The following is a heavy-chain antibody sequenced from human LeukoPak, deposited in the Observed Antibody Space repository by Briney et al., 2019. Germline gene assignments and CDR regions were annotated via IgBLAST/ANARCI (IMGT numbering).Heavy chain of an antibody. CDR1: GYTFTSYG. Sequence: GASVKVSCKASGYTFTSYGISWVRQAPGQGLEWMGWISAYNGNTNYAQKLQGRVTMTTDTSTSTAYMELRSLRSDDTAVYYCARERLDYYDGSWFDYWGQGTLVTVSS. D-gene: IGHD3-22*01. CDR2: ISAYNGNT. V-gene: IGHV1-18*01. CDR3: ARERLDYYDGSWFDY. J-gene: IGHJ4*02.